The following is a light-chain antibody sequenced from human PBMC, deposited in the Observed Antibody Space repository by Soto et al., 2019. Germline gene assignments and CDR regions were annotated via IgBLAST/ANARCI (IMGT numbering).Light chain of an antibody. CDR2: GAS. Sequence: IVITQSPATLSVSPGERATLSCRASQSVGSNLAWYQQRPGQAPRLLIYGASTRATGVPARLSGSGSGTEFTLAVSSVQSEDFGIYFCQEYNNWPPDRTFGQGTKVEIK. CDR1: QSVGSN. CDR3: QEYNNWPPDRT. J-gene: IGKJ1*01. V-gene: IGKV3-15*01.